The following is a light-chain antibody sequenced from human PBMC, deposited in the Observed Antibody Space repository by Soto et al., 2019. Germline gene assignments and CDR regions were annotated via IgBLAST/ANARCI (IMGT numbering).Light chain of an antibody. V-gene: IGLV1-40*01. Sequence: QSVLTQPPSVSGAQGQRVTIPCTGSGSNIGSFYDVHWYQQLPGTVPKLLIYGDNNRPSGVPDRFSGSKSGTSASLAITGLQPEDEADYYCQSYDNSLSHVVFGGGTKLTVL. J-gene: IGLJ2*01. CDR2: GDN. CDR1: GSNIGSFYD. CDR3: QSYDNSLSHVV.